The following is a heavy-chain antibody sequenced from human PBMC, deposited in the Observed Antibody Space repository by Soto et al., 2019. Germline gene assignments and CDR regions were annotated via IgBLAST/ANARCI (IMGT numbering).Heavy chain of an antibody. CDR1: GFTFSDYY. CDR2: ISSSSSYT. CDR3: ARVLLVPGTTVTPRSYGMDV. J-gene: IGHJ6*02. V-gene: IGHV3-11*06. D-gene: IGHD4-4*01. Sequence: LRLSCAASGFTFSDYYMSWIRQAPGEGLEWVSYISSSSSYTNYADSVKGRFTISRDNAKNSLYLQMNSLRAEDTAVYYCARVLLVPGTTVTPRSYGMDVWGQGTTVTVSS.